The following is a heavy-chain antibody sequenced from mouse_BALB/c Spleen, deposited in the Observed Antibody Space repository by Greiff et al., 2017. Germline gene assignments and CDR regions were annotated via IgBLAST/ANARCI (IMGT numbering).Heavy chain of an antibody. Sequence: QVQLQQSGAELMKPGASVKISCKATGYTFSSYWIEWVKQRPGHGLEWIGEILPGSGSTNYNEKFKGKATFTADTSSNTAYMQLSSLTSEDSAVYYCADRYDAYYAMDYWGQGTSVTVSA. CDR3: ADRYDAYYAMDY. D-gene: IGHD2-14*01. V-gene: IGHV1-9*01. CDR2: ILPGSGST. J-gene: IGHJ4*01. CDR1: GYTFSSYW.